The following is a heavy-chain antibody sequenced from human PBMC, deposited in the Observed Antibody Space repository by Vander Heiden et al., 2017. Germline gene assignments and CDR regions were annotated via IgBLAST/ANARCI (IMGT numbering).Heavy chain of an antibody. CDR1: GFTRNSDA. V-gene: IGHV3-23*01. J-gene: IGHJ4*02. D-gene: IGHD1-1*01. CDR3: AKDALGWKPIDS. Sequence: EVQLLESGAGLVPPGGSLRLPCSASGFTRNSDAKSWVRQAPGKGLECVSGISSRGSKTYYADCVKGRFTIARDTSKSTVYLQKNSLRAEDTAVYYCAKDALGWKPIDSWGQGTLVTV. CDR2: ISSRGSKT.